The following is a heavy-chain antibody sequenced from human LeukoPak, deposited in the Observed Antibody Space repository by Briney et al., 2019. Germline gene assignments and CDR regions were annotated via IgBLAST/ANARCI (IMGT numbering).Heavy chain of an antibody. CDR3: ARGSIGGIAVARLDY. CDR1: GFTFSSYG. D-gene: IGHD6-19*01. Sequence: PGGSLRLSCAASGFTFSSYGMPWVRQAPGKGLEWVAVIWYDGSNKYYADSVKGRFTISRDNSKNTLCLQMNSLRAEDTAVYYCARGSIGGIAVARLDYWGQGTLVTVSS. CDR2: IWYDGSNK. V-gene: IGHV3-33*01. J-gene: IGHJ4*02.